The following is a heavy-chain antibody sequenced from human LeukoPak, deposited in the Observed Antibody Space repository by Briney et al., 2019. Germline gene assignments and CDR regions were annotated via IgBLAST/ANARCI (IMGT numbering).Heavy chain of an antibody. Sequence: PSETLSLTCTVSGGSISSHYWSWLRQPPGKGLEWIGYIYYSGSTNYNPSLKSRVTISVDTSKNQFSLKLSSVTAADTAVYYCARESSSSWYGDYYYYYMDVWGKGTKATVSS. CDR3: ARESSSSWYGDYYYYYMDV. CDR1: GGSISSHY. D-gene: IGHD6-13*01. CDR2: IYYSGST. V-gene: IGHV4-59*11. J-gene: IGHJ6*03.